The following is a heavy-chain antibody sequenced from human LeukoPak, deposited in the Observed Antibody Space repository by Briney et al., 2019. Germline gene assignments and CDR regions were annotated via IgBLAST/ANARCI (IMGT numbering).Heavy chain of an antibody. J-gene: IGHJ4*02. CDR1: GYTFTSYT. CDR3: ARVLHGKVVNGFDY. Sequence: GASVKVSCKASGYTFTSYTINSVRQAPGQGLAWMGWISTNTGNPTYAQGFTGRFVFSLDTSVSTAYLQISSLKAEDTAVYYCARVLHGKVVNGFDYWGQGTLVTVSS. V-gene: IGHV7-4-1*02. CDR2: ISTNTGNP. D-gene: IGHD2-15*01.